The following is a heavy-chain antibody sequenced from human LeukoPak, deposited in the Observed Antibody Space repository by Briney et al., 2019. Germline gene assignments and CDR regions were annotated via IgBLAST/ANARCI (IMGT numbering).Heavy chain of an antibody. D-gene: IGHD6-13*01. CDR1: GGSISSGNYY. CDR2: IYFGGSS. CDR3: ARGIAAAGNFDY. Sequence: SETLSLTCSVSGGSISSGNYYWGWIRQPPGKGLEWIGSIYFGGSSYYNPSLKSRVTISVDKSKNQFSLKLSSVTAADTAVYYCARGIAAAGNFDYWGQGTLVTVSS. V-gene: IGHV4-39*07. J-gene: IGHJ4*02.